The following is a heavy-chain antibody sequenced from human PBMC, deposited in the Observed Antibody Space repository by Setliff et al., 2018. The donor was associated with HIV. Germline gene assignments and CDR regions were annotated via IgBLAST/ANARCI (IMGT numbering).Heavy chain of an antibody. CDR2: IYHSGST. J-gene: IGHJ4*02. CDR3: ARDSLTGTTPAFDY. Sequence: SETLSRPFTVSGYSISSGYYWGWIRQPPGKGLEWIGSIYHSGSTYYNPSLMGRVTISVDTSKNQFSLKLSSLTAAATAVYYCARDSLTGTTPAFDYWGQGTLVTVSS. V-gene: IGHV4-38-2*02. D-gene: IGHD1-20*01. CDR1: GYSISSGYY.